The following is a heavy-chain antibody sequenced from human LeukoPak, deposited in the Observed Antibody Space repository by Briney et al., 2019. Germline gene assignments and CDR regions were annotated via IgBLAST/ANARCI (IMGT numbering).Heavy chain of an antibody. V-gene: IGHV3-13*01. Sequence: PGGSLRLSCATSGFTFSSYDMHWVRQATGKGLEWVSAIDTAGDTYYPDSVKGRFTVSRENAKNSFYLQMNSLRAGDTAVYYCVREGRSCSTAICEFDYWGQGTLVTVSS. CDR1: GFTFSSYD. J-gene: IGHJ4*02. CDR3: VREGRSCSTAICEFDY. CDR2: IDTAGDT. D-gene: IGHD2-8*01.